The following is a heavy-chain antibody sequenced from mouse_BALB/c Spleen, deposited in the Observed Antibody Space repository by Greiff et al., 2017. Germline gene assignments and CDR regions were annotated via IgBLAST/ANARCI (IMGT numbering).Heavy chain of an antibody. D-gene: IGHD1-2*01. CDR3: FITTATAYAMDY. V-gene: IGHV1-4*01. J-gene: IGHJ4*01. CDR1: GYTFTSYT. CDR2: INPSSGYT. Sequence: QVQLQQSGAELARPGASVKMSCKASGYTFTSYTMHWVKQRPGQGLEWIGYINPSSGYTNYNQKFKDKATLTADKSSSTAYMQLSSLTSEDSAVYYCFITTATAYAMDYWGQGTSVTVSS.